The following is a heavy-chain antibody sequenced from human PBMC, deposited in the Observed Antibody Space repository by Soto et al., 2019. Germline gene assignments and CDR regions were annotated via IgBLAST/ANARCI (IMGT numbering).Heavy chain of an antibody. CDR1: GYTFSSYG. CDR2: ISGYNGKT. CDR3: AREGDVPDYYYGMDI. V-gene: IGHV1-18*01. J-gene: IGHJ6*02. D-gene: IGHD2-21*02. Sequence: GASVKVSCKASGYTFSSYGISWVRQAPGQGLEWMGWISGYNGKTNYAQKVQDRVTMTTDTSTSTVYMELRSLRSDDTAVYYCAREGDVPDYYYGMDIWGQGTTVTVSS.